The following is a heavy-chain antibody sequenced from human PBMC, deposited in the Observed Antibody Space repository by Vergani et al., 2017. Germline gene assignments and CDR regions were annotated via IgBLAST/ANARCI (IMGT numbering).Heavy chain of an antibody. V-gene: IGHV3-23*01. CDR3: AKDLGGCTSISCSYYMHV. CDR1: GFTFTNYA. D-gene: IGHD2-2*01. Sequence: DVQLLESGGGLIQSGGSLRLSCATSGFTFTNYAMSWVRQTPGKGLEWISAIDDGGASTYYADSVKGRFTISRDNSNNTLYLQMHSLRAEDTAIYYCAKDLGGCTSISCSYYMHVWGKGTTVTV. J-gene: IGHJ6*03. CDR2: IDDGGAST.